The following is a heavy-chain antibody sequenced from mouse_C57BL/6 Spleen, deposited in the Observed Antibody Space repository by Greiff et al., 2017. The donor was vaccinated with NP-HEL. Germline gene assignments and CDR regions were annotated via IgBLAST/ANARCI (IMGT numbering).Heavy chain of an antibody. J-gene: IGHJ3*01. CDR3: ERHEEGGDYDAGAWFAY. V-gene: IGHV1-62-2*01. CDR1: GYTFTEYT. Sequence: LVKPGASVKLSCTASGYTFTEYTIHWVKQRSGQGLEWIGWFYPGSGSIKYNEKFKDKATLTADKSSSTVYMELSRLTSEDSAVYFCERHEEGGDYDAGAWFAYWGQGTLVTVAA. D-gene: IGHD2-4*01. CDR2: FYPGSGSI.